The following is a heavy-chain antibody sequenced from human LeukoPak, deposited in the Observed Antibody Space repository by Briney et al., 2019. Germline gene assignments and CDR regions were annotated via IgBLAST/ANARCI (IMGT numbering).Heavy chain of an antibody. V-gene: IGHV3-48*03. CDR3: ARRGFYDTSGYLFDH. CDR2: ISTSGSPI. J-gene: IGHJ4*02. Sequence: GGSLRLSCAASGFTFSSYEMIWVRQAPGKGLEWVSYISTSGSPIYYGNSVKGRFTISRDNAKNSLYLQMNSLRAEDTALYYCARRGFYDTSGYLFDHWGQGTLVTVSS. D-gene: IGHD3-22*01. CDR1: GFTFSSYE.